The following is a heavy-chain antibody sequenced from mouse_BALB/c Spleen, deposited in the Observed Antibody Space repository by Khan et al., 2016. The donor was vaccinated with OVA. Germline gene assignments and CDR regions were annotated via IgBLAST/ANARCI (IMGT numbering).Heavy chain of an antibody. D-gene: IGHD2-2*01. CDR2: ISTGGTYT. CDR1: GFSFSRYS. J-gene: IGHJ4*01. CDR3: ARREGYYGYGQGEY. Sequence: EVELVESGGDLVRPGGSLKLSCAASGFSFSRYSMSCVRRTPEKRLEWVATISTGGTYTFYSDSVKGRFTISRDNPNNTLFLQMSNLRAEDAAIYYCARREGYYGYGQGEYWGKGTSVTVSS. V-gene: IGHV5-9-3*01.